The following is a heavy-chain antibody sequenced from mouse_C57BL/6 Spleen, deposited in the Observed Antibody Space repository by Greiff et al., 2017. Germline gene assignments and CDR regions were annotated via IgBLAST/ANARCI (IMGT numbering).Heavy chain of an antibody. D-gene: IGHD2-14*01. V-gene: IGHV1-80*01. CDR1: GYAFSSSW. J-gene: IGHJ4*01. CDR3: ERERPGTPGYARDY. Sequence: QVQLKESGAELVKPGASVKISCKASGYAFSSSWMNWVKQRPGKGLEWIGQIYPGDGDTNSNGKFKGKATLTADKSSSTAYMQLSSLTSEDSAVYFGERERPGTPGYARDYWGQGTSVTVSS. CDR2: IYPGDGDT.